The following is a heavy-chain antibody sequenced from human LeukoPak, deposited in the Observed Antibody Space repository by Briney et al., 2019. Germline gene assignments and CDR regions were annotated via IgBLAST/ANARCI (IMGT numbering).Heavy chain of an antibody. V-gene: IGHV3-73*01. CDR3: TRRGTASAPDDY. D-gene: IGHD6-13*01. CDR2: IRSRVNSYAT. CDR1: GFTFSDSA. J-gene: IGHJ4*02. Sequence: GGSLRLSCAASGFTFSDSAMHWVRQASGKGLEWVGRIRSRVNSYATTYAASVKGRFTISRDDSKNTAYLEMNSLKTEDTAVYFRTRRGTASAPDDYWGQGALVTVSS.